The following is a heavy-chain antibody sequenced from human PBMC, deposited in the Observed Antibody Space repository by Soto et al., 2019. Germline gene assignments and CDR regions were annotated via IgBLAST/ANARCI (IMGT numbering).Heavy chain of an antibody. CDR3: AKETNAYEINF. Sequence: QVQLVESGGGVVQPGRSLRLSCAASGFIFSGYAMHWVRQAPGKGLEWVAVISYDGNTQYYADSVKGRFTVSIDNSNNMLYVQMNNLRDEDTAMYYCAKETNAYEINFWGQGTLVTVSS. CDR1: GFIFSGYA. D-gene: IGHD3-9*01. CDR2: ISYDGNTQ. J-gene: IGHJ4*02. V-gene: IGHV3-30-3*01.